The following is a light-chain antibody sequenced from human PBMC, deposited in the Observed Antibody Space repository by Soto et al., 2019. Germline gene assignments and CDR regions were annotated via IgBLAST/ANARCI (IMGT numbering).Light chain of an antibody. CDR2: DAS. CDR3: QQYNNWPH. J-gene: IGKJ4*01. CDR1: QSISSW. V-gene: IGKV1-5*01. Sequence: IQRTQSPSRLSASVGDRVSITCRASQSISSWLAWYQQKPGKAPKLLIYDASSLESGVPSRFSGSRSGTEFTLTISSLQSEDFAVYYCQQYNNWPHFGEGTKVDIK.